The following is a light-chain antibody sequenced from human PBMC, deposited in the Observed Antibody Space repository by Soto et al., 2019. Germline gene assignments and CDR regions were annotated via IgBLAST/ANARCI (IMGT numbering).Light chain of an antibody. CDR1: QSVRSSY. CDR3: QQDGGPPPRT. J-gene: IGKJ2*01. Sequence: EIVLTQSPGTLSLSPGEGATLSCRASQSVRSSYLAWYQQKPGQAPRLLIYGASSRATGIPDRFSGSGSGTDFTLTLSRLEPEDFALYYCQQDGGPPPRTFGQGTKLEIK. V-gene: IGKV3-20*01. CDR2: GAS.